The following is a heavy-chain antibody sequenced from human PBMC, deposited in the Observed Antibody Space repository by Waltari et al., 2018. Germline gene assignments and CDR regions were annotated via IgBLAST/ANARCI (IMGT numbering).Heavy chain of an antibody. D-gene: IGHD1-26*01. CDR1: GGSISSGDYY. Sequence: QVQLQESGPGLVKPSQTLSLTCTVSGGSISSGDYYWTWIRQPPGKGLEWIGYIYYSGSTYYNPSLKSRVTISVDTSKNQFSLKLSSVTAADTAVYYCARNLAYSGSPWNGMDVWGQGTTVTVSS. CDR2: IYYSGST. J-gene: IGHJ6*02. V-gene: IGHV4-30-4*01. CDR3: ARNLAYSGSPWNGMDV.